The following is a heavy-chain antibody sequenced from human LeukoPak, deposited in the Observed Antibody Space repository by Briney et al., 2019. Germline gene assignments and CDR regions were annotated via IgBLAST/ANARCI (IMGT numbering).Heavy chain of an antibody. J-gene: IGHJ3*02. D-gene: IGHD6-19*01. CDR1: GGSISSYY. CDR3: ARLTYSSGWYKGDAFDI. V-gene: IGHV4-59*01. Sequence: PSETLSLTCTVSGGSISSYYWSWIRQPPGKGLEWIGYIYYSGSTNYNPSLKSRVTISVDTSKNQFSLKLGSVTAADTAVYYCARLTYSSGWYKGDAFDIWGQGTMVTVSS. CDR2: IYYSGST.